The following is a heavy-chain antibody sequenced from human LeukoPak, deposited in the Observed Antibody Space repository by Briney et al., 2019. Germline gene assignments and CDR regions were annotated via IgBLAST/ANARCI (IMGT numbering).Heavy chain of an antibody. CDR2: IYYSGST. CDR1: GGSISSSSYY. V-gene: IGHV4-39*01. Sequence: SETLSLTCTVSGGSISSSSYYWGWIRQPPGEGLEWIGSIYYSGSTYYNPSLKSRVTISVDTSKNQFSLKLSSVTAADTAVYYCARRSSSRSDYYFDYWGQGILVTVSS. CDR3: ARRSSSRSDYYFDY. J-gene: IGHJ4*02. D-gene: IGHD6-13*01.